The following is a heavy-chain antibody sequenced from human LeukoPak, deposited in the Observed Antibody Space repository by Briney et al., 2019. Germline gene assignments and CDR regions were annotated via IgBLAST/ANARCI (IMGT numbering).Heavy chain of an antibody. J-gene: IGHJ6*02. CDR1: GGSISSGGYY. CDR2: IYYSGST. Sequence: SQTLSLTCTVSGGSISSGGYYWSWIRQHPGKGLEWIGYIYYSGSTYYNPSLKSRVTISVDASKNQSSLKLSSVTAADTAVYYCARDVYYYGMDVWGQGTTVTVSS. V-gene: IGHV4-31*03. CDR3: ARDVYYYGMDV.